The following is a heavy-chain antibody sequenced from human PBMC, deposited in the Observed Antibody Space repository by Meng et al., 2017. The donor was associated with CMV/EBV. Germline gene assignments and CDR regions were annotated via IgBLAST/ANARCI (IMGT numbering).Heavy chain of an antibody. D-gene: IGHD6-13*01. V-gene: IGHV2-5*02. J-gene: IGHJ5*02. CDR2: IYWDDDK. Sequence: QITLQESGPTLVKPTQPLTLTCTFSGFSLSTSGVGVGWIRQPPGKALEWLALIYWDDDKRYSPSLKSRLTITKDTSKNQVVLTMTNMDPVDTATYYCAHKGRRMAAAGINWFDPWGQGTLVTVSS. CDR3: AHKGRRMAAAGINWFDP. CDR1: GFSLSTSGVG.